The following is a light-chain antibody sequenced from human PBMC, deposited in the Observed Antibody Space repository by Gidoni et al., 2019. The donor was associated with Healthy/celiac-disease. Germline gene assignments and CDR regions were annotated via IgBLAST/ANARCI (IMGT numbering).Light chain of an antibody. CDR2: DDS. CDR3: QVWDSSSDHVV. CDR1: NIGSYS. V-gene: IGLV3-21*02. J-gene: IGLJ2*01. Sequence: SYVLTQPPSVSVAPGQTARITCGGNNIGSYSVHWYQQKPGQAPVVVVYDDSDRPSGIPERFSGSNSGNTATLTISRVEAGDEADYYCQVWDSSSDHVVFGGGTKLTVL.